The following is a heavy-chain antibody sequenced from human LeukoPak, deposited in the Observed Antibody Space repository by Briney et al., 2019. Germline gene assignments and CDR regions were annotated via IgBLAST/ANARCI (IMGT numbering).Heavy chain of an antibody. V-gene: IGHV3-66*01. D-gene: IGHD3-10*02. CDR3: AELGITMIGGV. J-gene: IGHJ6*04. CDR1: GLTVSSNY. CDR2: LYTGGNT. Sequence: GRSLRLSCAASGLTVSSNYMTWVRQGPGKGLEWVSVLYTGGNTYYADSVKGRFTISRDNSKNTLYLQMNSLRAEDTAVYYCAELGITMIGGVWGKGTTVTISS.